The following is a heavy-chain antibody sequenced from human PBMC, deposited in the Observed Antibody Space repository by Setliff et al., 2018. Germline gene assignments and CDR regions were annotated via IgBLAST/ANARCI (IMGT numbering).Heavy chain of an antibody. CDR1: GESIDSVATGNHY. CDR2: IFLTGST. J-gene: IGHJ5*01. Sequence: KPSETLSLTCIVSGESIDSVATGNHYWNWIRQPVGKGLEWIGHIFLTGSTDYDPSFRSRATISLDTSKNQFSLKVTSVTAADTAVYYCARDDFTYSLDSWGQGTLVTVSS. D-gene: IGHD2-15*01. V-gene: IGHV4-61*09. CDR3: ARDDFTYSLDS.